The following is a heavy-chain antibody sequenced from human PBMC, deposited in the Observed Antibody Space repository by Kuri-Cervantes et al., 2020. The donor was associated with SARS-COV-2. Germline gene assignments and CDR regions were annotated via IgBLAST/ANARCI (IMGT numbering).Heavy chain of an antibody. CDR2: IYPGDYDT. Sequence: KVSCKGSGYSFTSYWISWVRQMPGKGLEWMGIIYPGDYDTRYSPSFQGQVTISADKSISTAYLQWSSLKASDTAMYYCATGVLEWLSNTDAFDIWGQGTMVTVSS. J-gene: IGHJ3*02. D-gene: IGHD3-3*01. CDR3: ATGVLEWLSNTDAFDI. CDR1: GYSFTSYW. V-gene: IGHV5-51*01.